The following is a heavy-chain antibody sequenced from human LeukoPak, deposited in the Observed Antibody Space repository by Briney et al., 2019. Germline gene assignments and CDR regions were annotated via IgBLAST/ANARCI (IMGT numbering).Heavy chain of an antibody. J-gene: IGHJ6*03. V-gene: IGHV1-69*04. Sequence: SVKVSCKASGGTFSSYAISWVRQAPGQGLEWMGRIIPILGIANYAQKFQGRVTITADKSTSTAYMELSRLRSDDTAVYYCARGDYYYYYYMDVWGKGTTVTVSS. CDR2: IIPILGIA. CDR3: ARGDYYYYYYMDV. CDR1: GGTFSSYA.